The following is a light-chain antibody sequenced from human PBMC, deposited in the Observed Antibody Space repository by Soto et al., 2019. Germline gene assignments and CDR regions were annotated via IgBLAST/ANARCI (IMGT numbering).Light chain of an antibody. Sequence: QSALTQPASVSGSPGQSITISCIGTSGDVGNYNYVSWYQQHPGKVPKLMIYEVSNRPSGVSHRFSGSKSGNTASLTISGLQAEDEADYYCSSYTTSSTYVFGTGTKVTAL. CDR1: SGDVGNYNY. CDR3: SSYTTSSTYV. J-gene: IGLJ1*01. V-gene: IGLV2-14*01. CDR2: EVS.